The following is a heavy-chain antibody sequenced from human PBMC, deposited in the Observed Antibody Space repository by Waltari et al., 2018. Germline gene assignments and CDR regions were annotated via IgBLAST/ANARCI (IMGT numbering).Heavy chain of an antibody. CDR3: ASTIYGVVTLDY. V-gene: IGHV4-39*07. Sequence: QLHLRESGPGLVKPSETLSPTCTVSGGSLSSSTYYWGWIRQPPGKGLEWIGSFYYSGSISYNPSLKSRVTISDDTSNDQFSLRLSSVTAADTAVYYCASTIYGVVTLDYWGQGILVTVSS. J-gene: IGHJ4*02. CDR2: FYYSGSI. CDR1: GGSLSSSTYY. D-gene: IGHD3-3*01.